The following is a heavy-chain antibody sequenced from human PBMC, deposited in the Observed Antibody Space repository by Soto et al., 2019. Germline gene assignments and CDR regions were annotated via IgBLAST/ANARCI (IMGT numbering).Heavy chain of an antibody. CDR1: GGSIRSGGYY. J-gene: IGHJ6*02. CDR3: ARDRLMATAGTARHYFGLDV. Sequence: SETLSLTCTVSGGSIRSGGYYWSWVRQSPRRGLEWIGNIYYSGSTYYNPSLKSRLTISVDTSKNQFSLNLSSVTAADTAVYYCARDRLMATAGTARHYFGLDVWGQGTAVTVSS. D-gene: IGHD5-18*01. CDR2: IYYSGST. V-gene: IGHV4-31*03.